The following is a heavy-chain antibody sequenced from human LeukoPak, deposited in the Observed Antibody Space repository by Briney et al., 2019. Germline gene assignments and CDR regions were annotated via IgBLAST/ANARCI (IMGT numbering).Heavy chain of an antibody. CDR1: GGTLSRYA. Sequence: SVKVSCKSSGGTLSRYAISWVRQAPGQGLEWMGVIIPIFGTANYAQKFPGRVTIAADESRSTAYMEMSSLKYEDTAVYYCARGIAAADYYFDYWGQGTLVTVSS. CDR2: IIPIFGTA. D-gene: IGHD6-13*01. CDR3: ARGIAAADYYFDY. J-gene: IGHJ4*02. V-gene: IGHV1-69*13.